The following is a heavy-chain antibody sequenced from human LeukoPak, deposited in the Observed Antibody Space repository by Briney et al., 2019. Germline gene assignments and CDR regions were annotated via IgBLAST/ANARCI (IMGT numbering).Heavy chain of an antibody. V-gene: IGHV4-59*01. CDR1: GGSISSYY. J-gene: IGHJ4*02. D-gene: IGHD3-3*01. Sequence: PSETLSLTCTVSGGSISSYYWSWIRQPPGKGLEWIGYIYYSGSTNYNPSLKSRVTISVDTSKNQFSLKLSSVTAADTAVYYCARSLEWSVDYWGQGTLDTVSS. CDR3: ARSLEWSVDY. CDR2: IYYSGST.